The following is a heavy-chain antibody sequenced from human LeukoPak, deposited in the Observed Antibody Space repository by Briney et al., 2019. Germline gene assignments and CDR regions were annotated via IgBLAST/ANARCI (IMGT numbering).Heavy chain of an antibody. CDR3: ARDYLAYCGGDCYSGYDY. J-gene: IGHJ4*02. V-gene: IGHV1-18*01. Sequence: ASVKVSCKASGGTFSSYAISWVRQAPGQGLEWMGWISAYNGNTNYAQKLQGRVTMTTDTYTSTAYMELRSLRSDDTAVYYCARDYLAYCGGDCYSGYDYWGQGTLVTVSS. D-gene: IGHD2-21*02. CDR2: ISAYNGNT. CDR1: GGTFSSYA.